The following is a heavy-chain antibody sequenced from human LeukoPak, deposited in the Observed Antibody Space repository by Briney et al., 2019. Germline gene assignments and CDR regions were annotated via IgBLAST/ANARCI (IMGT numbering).Heavy chain of an antibody. CDR3: ARVHYYDSSCYYHYAFDI. V-gene: IGHV4-30-4*08. J-gene: IGHJ3*02. CDR2: IYYSGST. D-gene: IGHD3-22*01. CDR1: GGSISSGDYY. Sequence: SETLSLTCTVSGGSISSGDYYWSWIRQPPGKGLEWIGYIYYSGSTYYNPSLKSRVTISVDTSKNQFSLKLSSVTAADTAVYYCARVHYYDSSCYYHYAFDILGQRTNVTGSS.